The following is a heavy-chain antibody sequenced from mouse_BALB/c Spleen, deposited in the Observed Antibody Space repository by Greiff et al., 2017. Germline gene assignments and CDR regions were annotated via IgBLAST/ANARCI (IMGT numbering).Heavy chain of an antibody. V-gene: IGHV1-4*02. CDR3: ARGNYGNSGFAY. Sequence: QVQLQQSAAELARPGASVKMSCKASGYTFTSYTMHWVKQRPGQGLEWIGYINPSSGYTEYNQKFKDKTTLTADKSSSTAYMQLSSLTSEDSAVYYCARGNYGNSGFAYWGQGTLVTVSA. D-gene: IGHD2-1*01. CDR2: INPSSGYT. J-gene: IGHJ3*01. CDR1: GYTFTSYT.